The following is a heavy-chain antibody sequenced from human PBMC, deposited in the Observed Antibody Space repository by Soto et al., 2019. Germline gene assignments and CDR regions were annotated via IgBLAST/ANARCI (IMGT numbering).Heavy chain of an antibody. J-gene: IGHJ4*02. CDR2: IVPIFETG. V-gene: IGHV1-69*13. Sequence: SVKVSCKASGGSFSTYTINWVRQAPGHGLEWMGGIVPIFETGNYAQKFQGRVKITANASTSTAYMALSSLTSEDTAVYYCARGGVATFYFDYWGQGTLVTVSS. CDR1: GGSFSTYT. CDR3: ARGGVATFYFDY. D-gene: IGHD2-21*02.